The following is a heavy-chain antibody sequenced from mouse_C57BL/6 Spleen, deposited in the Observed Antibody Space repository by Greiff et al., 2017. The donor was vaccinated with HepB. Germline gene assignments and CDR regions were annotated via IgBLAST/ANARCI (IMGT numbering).Heavy chain of an antibody. J-gene: IGHJ3*01. CDR3: ARWSGFAY. CDR1: GFSFTSYG. Sequence: QVQLKESGPGLVAPSQSLSISCTASGFSFTSYGVSWVRQPPGKGLEWLGVIWGDGSTNYHSAPISRLNISKDNPKRQVFLRLNSLQTDETATYYCARWSGFAYWGQGTLVTVSA. D-gene: IGHD2-3*01. V-gene: IGHV2-3*01. CDR2: IWGDGST.